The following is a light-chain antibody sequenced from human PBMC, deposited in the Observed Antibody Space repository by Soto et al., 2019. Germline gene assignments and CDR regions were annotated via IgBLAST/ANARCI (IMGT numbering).Light chain of an antibody. V-gene: IGKV1-27*01. Sequence: DIQMTQSPSSLSASVGDRVTITCRASQGISNYLAWYQQQPGKVPRLLIYAASTLQSGVPSRFSGSGSGTDFTLPISSLQPEDVATYYCQRYNSAPRTFGPGTKVEIK. CDR2: AAS. J-gene: IGKJ1*01. CDR3: QRYNSAPRT. CDR1: QGISNY.